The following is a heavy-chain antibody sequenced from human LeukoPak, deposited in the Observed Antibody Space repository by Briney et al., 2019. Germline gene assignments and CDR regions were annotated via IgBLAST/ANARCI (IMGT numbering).Heavy chain of an antibody. J-gene: IGHJ4*02. CDR2: ISTSGGST. V-gene: IGHV3-23*01. Sequence: GVSLRLSCAASGFTFSSYGMTWVRQAPGKGLEWVSTISTSGGSTYYADSVKGRFTISRDNSKNTLYLQMNSLRAEDTAVYYCAKDRYCSGGNCYSFDYWGQGTLVTVSS. CDR1: GFTFSSYG. D-gene: IGHD2-15*01. CDR3: AKDRYCSGGNCYSFDY.